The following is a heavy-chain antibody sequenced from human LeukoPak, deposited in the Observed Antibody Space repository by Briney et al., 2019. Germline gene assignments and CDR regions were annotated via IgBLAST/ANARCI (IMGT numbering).Heavy chain of an antibody. J-gene: IGHJ6*03. CDR2: INPNSGGT. D-gene: IGHD2-2*01. CDR1: GYTFTGYY. CDR3: ARAFLDIVVVPAATLNMDV. V-gene: IGHV1-2*02. Sequence: ASVKVSCKASGYTFTGYYMHWVRQAPGQGLEWMGWINPNSGGTNYAQKFQGRVTMTRDTSISTAYMELSRLRSDDTAVYYCARAFLDIVVVPAATLNMDVWGKGTTVTVSS.